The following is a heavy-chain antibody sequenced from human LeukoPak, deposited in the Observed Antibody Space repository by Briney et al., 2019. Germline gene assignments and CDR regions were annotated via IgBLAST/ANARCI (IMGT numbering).Heavy chain of an antibody. D-gene: IGHD6-19*01. Sequence: GSLKISCKGSGYTFTSYCIGWVHQMPGKGLEWMGIIYPGDSDTRYSPSFQGQVTISADKSISTAYLQWSSLRASDSAMYYCARYSPKSSGCHSYYGMDVWGQGTTVTVSS. V-gene: IGHV5-51*07. J-gene: IGHJ6*02. CDR1: GYTFTSYC. CDR2: IYPGDSDT. CDR3: ARYSPKSSGCHSYYGMDV.